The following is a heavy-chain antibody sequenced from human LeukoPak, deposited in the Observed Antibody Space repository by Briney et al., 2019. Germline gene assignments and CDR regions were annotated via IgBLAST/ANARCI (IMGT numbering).Heavy chain of an antibody. V-gene: IGHV3-73*01. CDR2: IRSKANSYAT. D-gene: IGHD3-22*01. J-gene: IGHJ4*02. CDR3: TRRLNYYDSSGSDY. CDR1: WFNCSCPA. Sequence: PGGFPGPPRATPWFNCSCPAMYLGRQASGQGPAWVGRIRSKANSYATAYAASVKGRFTISRDDSKNTAYLQMNSLKTEDTAVYYCTRRLNYYDSSGSDYWGQGTLVTVSS.